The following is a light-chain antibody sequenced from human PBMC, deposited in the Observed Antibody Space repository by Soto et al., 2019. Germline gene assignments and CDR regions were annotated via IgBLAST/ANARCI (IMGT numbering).Light chain of an antibody. CDR1: PDISNY. Sequence: DIQMTQSPSSLSASVGDRATITCQASPDISNYLNWYQQKPGKAPKLLIYDASNLETGVPSRFSGSGSGTDFTFTISSLQPEDNATYYCQQYDNLPLSFGGGTKVEIK. CDR3: QQYDNLPLS. CDR2: DAS. V-gene: IGKV1-33*01. J-gene: IGKJ4*01.